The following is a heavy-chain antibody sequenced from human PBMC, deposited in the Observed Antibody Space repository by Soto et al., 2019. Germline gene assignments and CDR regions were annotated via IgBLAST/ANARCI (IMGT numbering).Heavy chain of an antibody. V-gene: IGHV1-18*01. J-gene: IGHJ4*02. CDR3: ARLRYCSGGSCYGSDY. CDR2: ISAYNGNT. CDR1: GYTFTSYG. Sequence: GASVKVSCKASGYTFTSYGISWVRQAPGQGLEWMGWISAYNGNTNYAQKLQGRVTMTTDTSTSTAYMELRSLRSDDTAVYYCARLRYCSGGSCYGSDYWGQGTLVTVSS. D-gene: IGHD2-15*01.